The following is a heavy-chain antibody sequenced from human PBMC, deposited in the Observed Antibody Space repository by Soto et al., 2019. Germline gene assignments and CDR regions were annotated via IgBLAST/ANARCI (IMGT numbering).Heavy chain of an antibody. Sequence: GESLKISCKVSGYSVTNYWIGWVRQPPGKGLEWMGTIYPGDSDTKYSQSFRGQVTISADNSISTAYLRWSSLKASGTAVYYCARPTTASLYFDYWGQGTLVTVSS. CDR1: GYSVTNYW. J-gene: IGHJ4*02. CDR3: ARPTTASLYFDY. D-gene: IGHD5-12*01. V-gene: IGHV5-51*01. CDR2: IYPGDSDT.